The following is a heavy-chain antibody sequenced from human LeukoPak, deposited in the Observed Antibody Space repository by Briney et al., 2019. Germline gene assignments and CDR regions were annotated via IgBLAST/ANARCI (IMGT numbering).Heavy chain of an antibody. CDR1: GYSISSGYY. V-gene: IGHV4-38-2*02. J-gene: IGHJ4*02. D-gene: IGHD2-15*01. CDR3: ARGLRRWYFDY. Sequence: SETLSLTCTVSGYSISSGYYWGWIRQPPGKGLEWIGSIYHSGSTYYNPSLKSRVTISVDTSKNQFSLKLSSVTAADTAVYYCARGLRRWYFDYWGQGTLVTVSS. CDR2: IYHSGST.